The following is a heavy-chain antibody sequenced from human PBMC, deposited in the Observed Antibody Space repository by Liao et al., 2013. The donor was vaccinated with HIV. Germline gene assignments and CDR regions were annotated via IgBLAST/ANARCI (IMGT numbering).Heavy chain of an antibody. V-gene: IGHV4-39*07. J-gene: IGHJ4*02. CDR3: ARDTFTVTADY. CDR1: GGSVSNSNYY. Sequence: QLQLQESGPGLVKPSETLSLTCTVSGGSVSNSNYYWAWIRRPPGRGLEWIGSIYYAGNTYYNTSLKSRVTLSVDLSKNQFSLRLNSVTAADTALYYCARDTFTVTADYWGQGTLVTVSS. CDR2: IYYAGNT. D-gene: IGHD4-17*01.